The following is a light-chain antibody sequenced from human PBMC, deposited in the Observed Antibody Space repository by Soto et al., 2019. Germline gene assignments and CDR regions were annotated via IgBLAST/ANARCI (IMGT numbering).Light chain of an antibody. CDR2: KAS. J-gene: IGKJ1*01. CDR3: QQYNDYSWT. V-gene: IGKV1-5*03. Sequence: DIQMIQSPSTLSASVGDRVTITCRASQSISTWLAWYQQKPGKAPNLLIYKASTLESGVPSRFSGSGSGTEFTLTISSLQPDDFATYYCQQYNDYSWTFGQGTKVEIK. CDR1: QSISTW.